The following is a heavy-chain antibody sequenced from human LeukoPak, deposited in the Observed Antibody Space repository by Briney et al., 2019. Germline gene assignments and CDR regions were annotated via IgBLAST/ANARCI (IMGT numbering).Heavy chain of an antibody. CDR2: IYYSGST. V-gene: IGHV4-59*01. CDR3: ARVGADRFYYYYMDV. D-gene: IGHD6-6*01. J-gene: IGHJ6*03. CDR1: GGSISSYY. Sequence: PSETLSLTCTVSGGSISSYYWSWIRQPPGKGLEWIGYIYYSGSTNYNPSLKSRVTISVDTSKNQFSLKLSSVTAADTAVYYCARVGADRFYYYYMDVWGKGATVTVSS.